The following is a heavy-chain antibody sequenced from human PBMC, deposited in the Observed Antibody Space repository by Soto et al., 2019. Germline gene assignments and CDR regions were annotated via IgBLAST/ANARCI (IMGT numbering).Heavy chain of an antibody. V-gene: IGHV1-18*01. CDR2: ISAYNGNT. J-gene: IGHJ5*02. D-gene: IGHD3-16*01. Sequence: QVQLVQSGAEVKKPGASVKVSCKASGFTFTSYGISWVRQAPGQGLEWMGWISAYNGNTNYSQKPQGRVTMTTDTSTSTAYMELRSLRSDDTAVYYCARDWGTDGDSAWFDPWGQGTLVTVSS. CDR1: GFTFTSYG. CDR3: ARDWGTDGDSAWFDP.